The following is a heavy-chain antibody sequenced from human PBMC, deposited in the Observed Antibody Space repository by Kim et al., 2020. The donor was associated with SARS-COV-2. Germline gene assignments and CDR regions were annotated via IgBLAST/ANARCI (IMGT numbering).Heavy chain of an antibody. Sequence: YADSVKGRFTISRDNAKNSLYLQMNSLRAEDTAVYYCARDLFMTPYYFDYWGQGTLVTVSS. CDR3: ARDLFMTPYYFDY. V-gene: IGHV3-21*01. D-gene: IGHD3-16*01. J-gene: IGHJ4*02.